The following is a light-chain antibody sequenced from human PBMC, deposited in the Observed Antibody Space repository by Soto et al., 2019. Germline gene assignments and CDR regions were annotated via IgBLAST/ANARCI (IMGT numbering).Light chain of an antibody. V-gene: IGLV2-8*01. CDR3: SSYAGSNNLV. Sequence: QSALTQPPSASGSPGQSVTISCTGTSSDVGGYNYVPWYQQHPGKAPKLMINEVSKRPSGVPVRFSGSKSGNTASLTVSGLQAEDEADYYCSSYAGSNNLVFGGGTKLTVL. CDR1: SSDVGGYNY. J-gene: IGLJ2*01. CDR2: EVS.